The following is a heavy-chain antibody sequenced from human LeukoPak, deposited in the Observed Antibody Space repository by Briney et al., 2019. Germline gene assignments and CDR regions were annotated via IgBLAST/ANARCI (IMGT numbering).Heavy chain of an antibody. V-gene: IGHV3-23*01. CDR2: ISGSGSTT. Sequence: GGTLRLSCAASGFTFSTYGMSWVRQAPGKGLEWVSGISGSGSTTYYADSVKGRFTISRDNSKNTLYLQMNSLRAEDTAVYYCAKANSGSASREYFDYWGQGTLVTVSS. CDR1: GFTFSTYG. J-gene: IGHJ4*02. CDR3: AKANSGSASREYFDY. D-gene: IGHD6-25*01.